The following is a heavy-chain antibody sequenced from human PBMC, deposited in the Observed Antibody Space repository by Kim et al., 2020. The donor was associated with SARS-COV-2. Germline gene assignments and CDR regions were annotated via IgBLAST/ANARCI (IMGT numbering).Heavy chain of an antibody. V-gene: IGHV1-18*01. D-gene: IGHD2-2*01. CDR2: ISAYNGNT. Sequence: ASVKVSCKASGYTFTSYGISWVRQAPGQGLEWMGWISAYNGNTNYAQKLQGRVTMTTDTSTSTAYMELRSLRSDDTAVYYCARVYCSSTSCYSRRWNWFDPWGQGTLVTVSS. CDR3: ARVYCSSTSCYSRRWNWFDP. CDR1: GYTFTSYG. J-gene: IGHJ5*02.